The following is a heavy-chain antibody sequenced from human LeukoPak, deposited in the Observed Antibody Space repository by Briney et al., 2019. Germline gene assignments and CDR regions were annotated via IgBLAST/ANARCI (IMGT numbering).Heavy chain of an antibody. CDR1: GFIFSSYD. J-gene: IGHJ6*02. CDR3: VKVLVTYTVDV. D-gene: IGHD2/OR15-2a*01. V-gene: IGHV3-30*18. Sequence: GGSLRLSCAASGFIFSSYDKHWARQAPGKGLEWVALISSDGTNKYYADSVKGRFTISRDNSKNTLYLQMNSLRGEDTAVYYCVKVLVTYTVDVWGQGTTVTVSS. CDR2: ISSDGTNK.